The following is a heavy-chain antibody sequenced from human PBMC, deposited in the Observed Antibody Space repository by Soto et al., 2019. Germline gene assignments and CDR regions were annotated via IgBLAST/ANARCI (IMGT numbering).Heavy chain of an antibody. CDR2: ISGSGGST. J-gene: IGHJ3*02. CDR1: GFTFSSYA. Sequence: ESGGGLVQPGGSLRLSCAASGFTFSSYAMSWVRQAPGKGLELDSAISGSGGSTYYADSVKGRFTISRDNSKNTLDLQMNSPSAEDTAVYYCAKVQQPYDDFDIWGQGTMVTVSS. D-gene: IGHD6-13*01. V-gene: IGHV3-23*01. CDR3: AKVQQPYDDFDI.